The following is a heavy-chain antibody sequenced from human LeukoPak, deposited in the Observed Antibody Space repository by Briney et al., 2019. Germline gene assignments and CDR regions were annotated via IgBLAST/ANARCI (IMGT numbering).Heavy chain of an antibody. D-gene: IGHD2-2*01. CDR3: AKYQLLTGWFDP. CDR2: ISYDGSNK. CDR1: GFTFSSYG. Sequence: GGSLRLSCAASGFTFSSYGMHWVRQAPGKGLEWVAVISYDGSNKYYADSVKGRFTISRDDSKNTLYLQMNSLRAEDTAVYYCAKYQLLTGWFDPWGQGTLVTVSS. V-gene: IGHV3-30*18. J-gene: IGHJ5*02.